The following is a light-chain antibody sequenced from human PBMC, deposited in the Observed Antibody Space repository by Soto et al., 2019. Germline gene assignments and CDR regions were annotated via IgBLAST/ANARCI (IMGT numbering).Light chain of an antibody. J-gene: IGLJ3*02. V-gene: IGLV1-44*01. CDR3: SAWDASLGAIL. CDR1: SSNIGSNI. Sequence: QSVLSQPPSAPGTPGQTVTISCSGRSSNIGSNIVNWYQQLPGTAPKLLIYNDDHRPSGVADRFSGSKSGTSASLAISGLQSEDEADYYCSAWDASLGAILFGGGTKLTVL. CDR2: NDD.